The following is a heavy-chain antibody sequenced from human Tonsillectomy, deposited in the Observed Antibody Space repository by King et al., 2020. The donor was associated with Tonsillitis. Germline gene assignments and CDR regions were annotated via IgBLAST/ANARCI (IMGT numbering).Heavy chain of an antibody. CDR3: AASLGTYFDWLLDY. V-gene: IGHV1-69*01. CDR1: GGTFSGYA. Sequence: QLVQSGAEVKKPGSSVKVSCKASGGTFSGYAISWVRQAPGQGLEWMGGIIPLFGTADYAQKFQGRVTITADESTTTAYMELSSLRSEDSAVYYCAASLGTYFDWLLDYWGQGTLVTVSS. CDR2: IIPLFGTA. D-gene: IGHD3-9*01. J-gene: IGHJ4*02.